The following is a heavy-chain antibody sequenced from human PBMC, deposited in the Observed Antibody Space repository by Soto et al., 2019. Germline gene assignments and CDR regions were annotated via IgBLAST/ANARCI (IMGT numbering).Heavy chain of an antibody. CDR1: GGSISSSSYY. CDR2: IYYRGST. J-gene: IGHJ6*04. Sequence: SETLSLTCTVSGGSISSSSYYWGWIRQPPGKGLEGIGSIYYRGSTYYNPSLKSRVTISVDTSKNQFSLKLSSVTAADTAVYYCASHTDYDILTGSLSLGMDVWGEGTTVTVSS. V-gene: IGHV4-39*01. D-gene: IGHD3-9*01. CDR3: ASHTDYDILTGSLSLGMDV.